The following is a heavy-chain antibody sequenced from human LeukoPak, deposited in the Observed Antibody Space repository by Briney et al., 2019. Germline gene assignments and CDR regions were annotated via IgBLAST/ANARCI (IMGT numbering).Heavy chain of an antibody. D-gene: IGHD3-22*01. Sequence: GGSLRLSCAASGFRFDSFYMGWIRQVPGKGLDYIALISASGAVPYYAESVEGRFTISRDNAKNSVSLQMDSLSADDTAIYYCARSLIVASEDYWGQGTQVIVSS. J-gene: IGHJ4*02. CDR2: ISASGAVP. V-gene: IGHV3-11*04. CDR1: GFRFDSFY. CDR3: ARSLIVASEDY.